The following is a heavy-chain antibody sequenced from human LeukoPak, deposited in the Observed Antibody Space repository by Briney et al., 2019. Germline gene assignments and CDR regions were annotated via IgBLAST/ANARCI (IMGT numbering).Heavy chain of an antibody. D-gene: IGHD2-15*01. V-gene: IGHV3-21*01. CDR2: ISSSSTYI. CDR3: ASTPNGVAAIYFDY. CDR1: GFTFSNYS. Sequence: GGSLRLSCAASGFTFSNYSMNWVRQAPGKGLEWVSSISSSSTYIYYADSLKGRFTISRDNAKNSMYLQMNSLRAGDTAVYYCASTPNGVAAIYFDYWGQGTLVTVSS. J-gene: IGHJ4*02.